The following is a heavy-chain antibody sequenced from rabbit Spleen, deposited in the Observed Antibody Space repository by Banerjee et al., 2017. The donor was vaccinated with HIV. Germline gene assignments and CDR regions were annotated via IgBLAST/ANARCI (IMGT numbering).Heavy chain of an antibody. Sequence: QLKESGGGLVQPGGSLKVSCIASGFDFSSYYMSWVRQAPGKGLEWIGYIDPLFGSTYYANWVNGRFTISSHNAQNTLYLQLNSLTVADTATYFCVRDRANIGGDYGPYYFDLWGPGTLVTVS. V-gene: IGHV1S7*01. CDR1: GFDFSSYY. CDR3: VRDRANIGGDYGPYYFDL. D-gene: IGHD2-1*01. CDR2: IDPLFGST. J-gene: IGHJ4*01.